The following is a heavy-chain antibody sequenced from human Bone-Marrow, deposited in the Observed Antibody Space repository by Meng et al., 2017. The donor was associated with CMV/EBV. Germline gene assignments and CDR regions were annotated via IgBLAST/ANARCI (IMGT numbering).Heavy chain of an antibody. CDR1: GHSISSDYF. J-gene: IGHJ6*02. Sequence: SETLSLTCHVSGHSISSDYFWGWVRQSPGTGLEWVGICDSGDTFYNPSLKSRVAISVDTSANQFSLTPRSVTAADTAVYYCVRHIIVVPARGYGVDVWGQGTTVTVSS. D-gene: IGHD2-2*01. V-gene: IGHV4-38-2*01. CDR3: VRHIIVVPARGYGVDV. CDR2: CDSGDT.